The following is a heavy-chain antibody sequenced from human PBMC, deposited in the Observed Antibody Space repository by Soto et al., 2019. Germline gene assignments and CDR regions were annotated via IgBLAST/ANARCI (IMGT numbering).Heavy chain of an antibody. CDR2: IDPSDSYT. CDR1: GYDFSSYW. Sequence: GESLKISCNGSGYDFSSYWINWVRQMPGKGLEWMGRIDPSDSYTSYSPSFQGHVTISADKSISTAYLQWSGLRASDTAMYYCARMGSSAEYYYGMDVWGQGTTVTVYS. V-gene: IGHV5-10-1*01. CDR3: ARMGSSAEYYYGMDV. D-gene: IGHD6-13*01. J-gene: IGHJ6*02.